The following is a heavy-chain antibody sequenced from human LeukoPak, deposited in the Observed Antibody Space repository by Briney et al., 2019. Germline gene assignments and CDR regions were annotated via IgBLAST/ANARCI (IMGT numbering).Heavy chain of an antibody. J-gene: IGHJ4*02. CDR1: GYTFTSYY. CDR2: ISAYNGNT. D-gene: IGHD2-21*01. CDR3: ARGIALANPFDY. V-gene: IGHV1-18*04. Sequence: GASVKVSCKASGYTFTSYYMHWVRQAPGQGLEWMGWISAYNGNTNYAQKLQGRVTMTTDTSTSTAYMELRSLRSDDTAVYYCARGIALANPFDYWGQGTLVTVSS.